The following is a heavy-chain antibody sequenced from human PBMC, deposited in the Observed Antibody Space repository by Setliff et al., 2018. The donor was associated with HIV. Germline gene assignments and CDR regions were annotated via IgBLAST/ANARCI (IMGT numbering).Heavy chain of an antibody. D-gene: IGHD3-16*01. CDR1: GFMFGDYA. V-gene: IGHV3-53*01. Sequence: PGGSLRLSCIASGFMFGDYAMTWVRQAPGKGLEWVSFIYSDGRTYHADSVKGLFSISRDNSKNMMHLQMNGLRPEDTAVYYCAKGVKWLDPWGQGTLVTVSS. J-gene: IGHJ5*02. CDR3: AKGVKWLDP. CDR2: IYSDGRT.